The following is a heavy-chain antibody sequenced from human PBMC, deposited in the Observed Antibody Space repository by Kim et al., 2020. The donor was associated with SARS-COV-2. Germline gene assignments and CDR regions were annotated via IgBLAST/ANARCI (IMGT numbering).Heavy chain of an antibody. J-gene: IGHJ4*02. Sequence: SETLSLTCTVSGGSISSSSYYWGWIRQPPGKGLEWIGSIYYSGSTYYNPSLKSRVTISVDTSKNQFSLKLSSVTAADTAVYYCARHVNSFGQDHFYYDSSGYYYNYFDYWGQGTLVTVSS. CDR2: IYYSGST. CDR3: ARHVNSFGQDHFYYDSSGYYYNYFDY. CDR1: GGSISSSSYY. V-gene: IGHV4-39*01. D-gene: IGHD3-22*01.